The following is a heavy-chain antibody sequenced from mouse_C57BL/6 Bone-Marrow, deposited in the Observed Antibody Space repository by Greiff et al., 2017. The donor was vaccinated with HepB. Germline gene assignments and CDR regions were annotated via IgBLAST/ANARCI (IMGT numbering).Heavy chain of an antibody. Sequence: EVMLVESGGGLVQPGGSLKLSCAASGFTFSDYYMYWVRQTPEKRLEWVAYISNGGGSTYYPDTVKGRFTISRDNAKNTLYLQMSRLKSEDTAMYYCARHWSLYWYFDVWGTGTTVTVSS. CDR2: ISNGGGST. V-gene: IGHV5-12*01. J-gene: IGHJ1*03. CDR1: GFTFSDYY. CDR3: ARHWSLYWYFDV.